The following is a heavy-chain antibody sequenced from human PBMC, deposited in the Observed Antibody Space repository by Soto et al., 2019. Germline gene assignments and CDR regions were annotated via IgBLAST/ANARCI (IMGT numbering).Heavy chain of an antibody. V-gene: IGHV3-30*03. CDR2: ISYDGSNK. Sequence: QVQLVESGGGVVQPGRSLRLSFAASGFTFSSYGMHWVRQPPGKGLEWVAVISYDGSNKYYADSVKGRFTISRDNSKNTLYLQMNSLRAEDTAVYYCAPWFGAFDYWGQGTLVTVSS. CDR3: APWFGAFDY. D-gene: IGHD3-10*01. CDR1: GFTFSSYG. J-gene: IGHJ4*02.